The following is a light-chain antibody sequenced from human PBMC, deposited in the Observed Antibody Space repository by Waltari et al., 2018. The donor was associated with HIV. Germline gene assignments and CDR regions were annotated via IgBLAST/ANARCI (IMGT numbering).Light chain of an antibody. V-gene: IGKV1-5*03. CDR3: QQYNSISWT. Sequence: DIQMTQSPSTLSASVGDRVTITCRASQSIDSWLAWYQKKPWKAPNLLIYKASTLEIGVPSRFSGSGSGTEFTRTISSLQPDDFATYYCQQYNSISWTFGQVTNVEIK. CDR1: QSIDSW. J-gene: IGKJ1*01. CDR2: KAS.